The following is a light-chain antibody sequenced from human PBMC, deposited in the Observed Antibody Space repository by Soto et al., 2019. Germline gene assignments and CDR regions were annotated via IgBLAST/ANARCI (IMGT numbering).Light chain of an antibody. V-gene: IGKV3D-20*02. J-gene: IGKJ5*01. CDR1: QSLSTRS. CDR3: QQSYSSSWT. CDR2: EAS. Sequence: EIMLKQSPGTLSLSPGERLTLSCRTSQSLSTRSLAWYQQKPGQAPSLLIYEASTRAPGTPDRFSGSGSGTDFILTISSLQREDLATYYCQQSYSSSWTFGQGTRLEI.